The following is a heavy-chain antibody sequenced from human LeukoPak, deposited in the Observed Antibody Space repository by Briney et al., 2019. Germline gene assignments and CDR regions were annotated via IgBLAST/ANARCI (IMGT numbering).Heavy chain of an antibody. CDR2: ISAYNGNT. J-gene: IGHJ4*02. Sequence: ASVKVSFKCSGYTFTSYGISWVRQAPGQGLEWMGWISAYNGNTNYAQKIQGRVTMTTDTTTSTAYMELRSLRSDDTAVYYCARDRSIAAAGTVYFDYWGQGTLVTVSS. CDR3: ARDRSIAAAGTVYFDY. D-gene: IGHD6-13*01. CDR1: GYTFTSYG. V-gene: IGHV1-18*01.